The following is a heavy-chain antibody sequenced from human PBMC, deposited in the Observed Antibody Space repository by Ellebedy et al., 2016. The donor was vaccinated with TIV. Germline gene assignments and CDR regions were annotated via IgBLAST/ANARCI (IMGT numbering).Heavy chain of an antibody. CDR1: GYSFASYG. D-gene: IGHD1-26*01. CDR3: ARGTLYSGNYYLFDS. Sequence: ASVKVSCXASGYSFASYGINWVRQAPGQGLEWMGWISTYNGKTESAQKFQGRVTMTTSASRTTAYMELRSLRSDDTAVYYCARGTLYSGNYYLFDSWGQGTLVTVSS. CDR2: ISTYNGKT. J-gene: IGHJ4*02. V-gene: IGHV1-18*01.